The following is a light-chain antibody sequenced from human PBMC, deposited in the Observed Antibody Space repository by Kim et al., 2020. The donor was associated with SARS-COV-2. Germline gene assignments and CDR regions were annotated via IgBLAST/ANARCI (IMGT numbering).Light chain of an antibody. CDR3: NSRDSSGKQWV. CDR1: SLRNYF. CDR2: GKN. J-gene: IGLJ3*02. Sequence: SSELTQDPAVSVALGQTVRITCQGASLRNYFATWYQQKPGLAPILVIYGKNNRPSGIPDRFSGSSSGDTASLTITGAQAEDEADYYCNSRDSSGKQWVFGGGTQLTVL. V-gene: IGLV3-19*01.